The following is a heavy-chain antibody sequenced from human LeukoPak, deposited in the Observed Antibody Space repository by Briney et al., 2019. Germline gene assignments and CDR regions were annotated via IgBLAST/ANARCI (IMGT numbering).Heavy chain of an antibody. CDR1: GFTFTSSA. D-gene: IGHD3-22*01. V-gene: IGHV1-58*02. J-gene: IGHJ4*02. CDR2: IVVGSGNT. CDR3: ARGFPPRRNYDSSGYYSYYFDY. Sequence: WASVKVSCKASGFTFTSSAMQWVRQARGQRLEWIGWIVVGSGNTNYAQTFQERVTITRDMSTSTAYMELRSLRSDDTAVYYCARGFPPRRNYDSSGYYSYYFDYWGQGTLVTVSS.